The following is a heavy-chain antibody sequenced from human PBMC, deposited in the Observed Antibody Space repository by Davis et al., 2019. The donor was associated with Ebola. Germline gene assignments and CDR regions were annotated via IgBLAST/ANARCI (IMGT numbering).Heavy chain of an antibody. CDR3: ARVSGWTLHFDY. CDR1: GYTFTSYY. V-gene: IGHV1-46*01. CDR2: INPSGGST. D-gene: IGHD6-19*01. Sequence: ASVKVSCKASGYTFTSYYMHWVRQAPGQGLEWMGIINPSGGSTSYAQKFQGRVTMTTDTSTSTAYMELRSLRSDDTAVYYCARVSGWTLHFDYWGQGTLVTVSS. J-gene: IGHJ4*02.